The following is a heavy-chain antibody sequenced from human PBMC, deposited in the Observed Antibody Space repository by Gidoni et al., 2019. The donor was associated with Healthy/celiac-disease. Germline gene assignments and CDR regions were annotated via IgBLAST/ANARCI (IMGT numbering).Heavy chain of an antibody. CDR2: INPSGGST. Sequence: QVQLVQSGAEVKKPGASVKVSCKASGYTFTSYYMHWVRQAPGQGLEWMGIINPSGGSTSYAQKFQGRVTMTRDTSTSTVYMELSSLRSEDTAVYYCARVKGIAVAGTRAWFDPWGQGTLVTVSS. CDR1: GYTFTSYY. J-gene: IGHJ5*02. D-gene: IGHD6-19*01. V-gene: IGHV1-46*01. CDR3: ARVKGIAVAGTRAWFDP.